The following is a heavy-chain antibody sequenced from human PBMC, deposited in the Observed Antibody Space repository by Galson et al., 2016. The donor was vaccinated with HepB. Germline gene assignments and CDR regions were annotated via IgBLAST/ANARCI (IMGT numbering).Heavy chain of an antibody. CDR3: ARDQGGYFDL. Sequence: ETLSLTCTVSGGSVNNYNYYWSWIRQPPAKGLEWIGYIYYSGSTNYNPSLKSRVTISVYASKNPFSLGLTSVTAADTALYYCARDQGGYFDLWGRGALVTVSS. CDR2: IYYSGST. V-gene: IGHV4-61*01. CDR1: GGSVNNYNYY. J-gene: IGHJ2*01.